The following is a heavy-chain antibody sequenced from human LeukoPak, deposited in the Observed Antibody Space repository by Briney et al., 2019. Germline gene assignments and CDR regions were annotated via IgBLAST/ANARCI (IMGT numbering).Heavy chain of an antibody. CDR2: ISSSSSYI. CDR1: GFTFSSYS. Sequence: GGSLRLSCAASGFTFSSYSMNWVRQAPGKGLEWVSSISSSSSYIYYADSVKGRFTISRDNAKNSLYLQMNSLRSDDTAVYYCARDGCRGGYCYPPNGLDVWGQGTTVTV. D-gene: IGHD2-21*02. CDR3: ARDGCRGGYCYPPNGLDV. V-gene: IGHV3-21*01. J-gene: IGHJ6*02.